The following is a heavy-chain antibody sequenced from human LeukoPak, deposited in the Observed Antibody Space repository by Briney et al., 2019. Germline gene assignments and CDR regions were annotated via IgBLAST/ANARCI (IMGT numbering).Heavy chain of an antibody. Sequence: AGSLRLSCAASGFTFSTYGMNWVRQAQGQGLEWVSYISHTSDAIYYPDSVKGRFTISRDNAKNSLYLQMNSLRDEDTAVYYCARASPSGYDYWGQGTLVTVSS. J-gene: IGHJ4*02. CDR3: ARASPSGYDY. CDR2: ISHTSDAI. V-gene: IGHV3-48*02. CDR1: GFTFSTYG. D-gene: IGHD3-22*01.